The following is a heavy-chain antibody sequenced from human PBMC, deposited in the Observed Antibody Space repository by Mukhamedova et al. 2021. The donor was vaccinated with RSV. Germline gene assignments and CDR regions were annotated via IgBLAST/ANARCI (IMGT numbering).Heavy chain of an antibody. J-gene: IGHJ4*02. CDR2: IKQDGSEK. CDR3: ARDGSGELLGLWFGFFVDY. D-gene: IGHD3-10*01. Sequence: GLEWVANIKQDGSEKYYVDSVKGRFTISRDNAKNSLYLQMNSLRAEDTAVYYCARDGSGELLGLWFGFFVDYWGQGTLVTVSS. V-gene: IGHV3-7*03.